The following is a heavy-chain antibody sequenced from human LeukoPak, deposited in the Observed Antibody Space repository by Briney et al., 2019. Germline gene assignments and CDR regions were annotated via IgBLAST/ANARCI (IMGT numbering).Heavy chain of an antibody. Sequence: SGPTLFKPTHTLTLTCTFSGFSLRTSGVGVGWIRQPPGKALEWLALIYWDDDKRYSPSLKSRLTITKDTSKNQVVLTMTNMDPVDTATYYCAHASTGGEFDPWGQGTLVTVSS. D-gene: IGHD4-23*01. CDR2: IYWDDDK. CDR1: GFSLRTSGVG. CDR3: AHASTGGEFDP. V-gene: IGHV2-5*02. J-gene: IGHJ5*02.